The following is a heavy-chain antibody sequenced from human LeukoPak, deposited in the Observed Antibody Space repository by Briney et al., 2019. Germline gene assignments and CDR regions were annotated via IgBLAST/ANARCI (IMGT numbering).Heavy chain of an antibody. J-gene: IGHJ6*04. D-gene: IGHD3-10*02. CDR3: AELGITMIGGV. CDR2: IYSGGDT. CDR1: GFTFSSYT. Sequence: PGGSLRLSCAASGFTFSSYTMSWVRQAPGKGLEWVSVIYSGGDTYYADSVKGRFTISRDNSKNTLYLQMNSLRAEDTAVYYCAELGITMIGGVWGKGTTVTISS. V-gene: IGHV3-66*01.